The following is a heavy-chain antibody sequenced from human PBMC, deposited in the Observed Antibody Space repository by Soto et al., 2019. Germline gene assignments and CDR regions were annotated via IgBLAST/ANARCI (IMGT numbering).Heavy chain of an antibody. D-gene: IGHD1-26*01. V-gene: IGHV3-30*18. CDR2: ISYDGSNT. CDR3: AKEGGLSGSYYISSSYYFDY. CDR1: GFTFCSYG. J-gene: IGHJ4*02. Sequence: PGGSLRLSCVASGFTFCSYGMHWVRQAPGKGLEWVAIISYDGSNTYYADSVKGRFTISRDNSKNTLYLQMNSLRAEDTSVYYCAKEGGLSGSYYISSSYYFDYWGQGTLVTVSS.